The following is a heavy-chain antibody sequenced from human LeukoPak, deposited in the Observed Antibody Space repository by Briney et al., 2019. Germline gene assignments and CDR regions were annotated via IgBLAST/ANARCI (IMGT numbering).Heavy chain of an antibody. CDR3: ARSLGYCSSTSCYSPRGWFDP. J-gene: IGHJ5*02. CDR1: GGSISPYY. CDR2: IYYSGST. V-gene: IGHV4-59*12. Sequence: PSETLSLTCTVSGGSISPYYWSWIRQPPGKGLEWIGYIYYSGSTNYNPSLKSRVTISVDTSKNQFSLKLSSVTAADTAVYYCARSLGYCSSTSCYSPRGWFDPWGQGTLVTVSS. D-gene: IGHD2-2*02.